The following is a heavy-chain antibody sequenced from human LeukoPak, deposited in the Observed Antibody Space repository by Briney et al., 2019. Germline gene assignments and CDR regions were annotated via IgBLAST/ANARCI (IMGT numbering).Heavy chain of an antibody. CDR1: GFTFSSYW. Sequence: GGSLRLSCAASGFTFSSYWMNWVRQAPGKGLEWVANIKQDGSQKYYVDSVKGRFTIFRDKFRNILYLQMDSLRAEDTAVYYCARTADYGDFVPWYYYGMDVWGQGTTVTVSS. D-gene: IGHD4-17*01. CDR2: IKQDGSQK. J-gene: IGHJ6*02. CDR3: ARTADYGDFVPWYYYGMDV. V-gene: IGHV3-7*03.